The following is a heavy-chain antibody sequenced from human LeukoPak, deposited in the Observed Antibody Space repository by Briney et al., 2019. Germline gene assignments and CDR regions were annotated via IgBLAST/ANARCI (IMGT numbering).Heavy chain of an antibody. D-gene: IGHD4-17*01. V-gene: IGHV3-48*03. CDR3: AKMYGDYAPKTYYYYMDV. Sequence: PGGSLRLSCAASGFTFSSYEMNWVRQAPGKGLEWVSYISSSGSTIYYADSVKGRFTISRDNAKNSLYLQMNSLRAEDTAVYYCAKMYGDYAPKTYYYYMDVWGKGTTVTISS. J-gene: IGHJ6*03. CDR2: ISSSGSTI. CDR1: GFTFSSYE.